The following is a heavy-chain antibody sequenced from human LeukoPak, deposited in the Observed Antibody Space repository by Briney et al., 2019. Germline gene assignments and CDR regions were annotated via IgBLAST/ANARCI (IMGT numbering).Heavy chain of an antibody. CDR3: ARHRPRVGAIFY. Sequence: SETLSLTCTVSGSSISSYYWSWIRQPPGKGLEWIGYIYTSGSTNYNPSLKSRVTISVDTSKNQFSLKLSSVTAADTAVYYCARHRPRVGAIFYWGQGTLVTVSS. D-gene: IGHD1-26*01. CDR1: GSSISSYY. J-gene: IGHJ4*02. CDR2: IYTSGST. V-gene: IGHV4-4*09.